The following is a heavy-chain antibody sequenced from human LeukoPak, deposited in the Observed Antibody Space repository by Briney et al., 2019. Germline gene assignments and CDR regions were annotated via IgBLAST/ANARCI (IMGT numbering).Heavy chain of an antibody. CDR3: AKDGGSCSSTSCYDYYYMDV. CDR1: GFTFSSYG. CDR2: IRYDGSNK. J-gene: IGHJ6*03. V-gene: IGHV3-30*02. Sequence: PGGSLRLSCAASGFTFSSYGMHWVRQAPGKGLEWVAFIRYDGSNKYYADSVKGRFTISRDNSKNTLYLQMNSLRAEDTAVYYCAKDGGSCSSTSCYDYYYMDVWGKGTTVTISS. D-gene: IGHD2-2*01.